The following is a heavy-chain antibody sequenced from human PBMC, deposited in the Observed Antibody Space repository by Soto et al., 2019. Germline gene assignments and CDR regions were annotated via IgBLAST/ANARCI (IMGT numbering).Heavy chain of an antibody. CDR2: IYSGGST. CDR1: GFTVSSNY. V-gene: IGHV3-53*01. D-gene: IGHD3-22*01. CDR3: ARARVESGYPEYFQH. J-gene: IGHJ1*01. Sequence: EVQLVESGGGLIQPGGSLRLSCAASGFTVSSNYMGWVRQAPGKGLEWVSVIYSGGSTYYADSVKGRFTISRDNSKNTLYLQMNSLRAEDTAVYYGARARVESGYPEYFQHWGQGTLVTVSS.